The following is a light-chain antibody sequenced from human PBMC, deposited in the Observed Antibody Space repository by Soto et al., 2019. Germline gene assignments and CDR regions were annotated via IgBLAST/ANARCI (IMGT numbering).Light chain of an antibody. CDR2: EVS. Sequence: QSALTQPASVSGSPGQSITISCTGTTSDVGGYNFVSWYQQHPGKAPKLMIYEVSNRPSGVSHRFSGSKSGNTASLTISGLQAXDXAXYYCLSYTSSITWVFGGGTQLTVL. J-gene: IGLJ3*02. CDR3: LSYTSSITWV. V-gene: IGLV2-14*01. CDR1: TSDVGGYNF.